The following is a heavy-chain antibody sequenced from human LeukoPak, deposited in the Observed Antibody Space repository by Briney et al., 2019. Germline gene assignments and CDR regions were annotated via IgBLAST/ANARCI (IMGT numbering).Heavy chain of an antibody. Sequence: GGSLRLSCAASGFTVSSNYMSWVRQAPGKGLEWVSVIYSGGSTYYADSVKGRFTIPRGNSKNTLYLQMNSLRAEDTAVHYCARLYYGSGTTNDYWGQGTLVTVSS. D-gene: IGHD3-10*01. V-gene: IGHV3-66*04. CDR1: GFTVSSNY. CDR2: IYSGGST. J-gene: IGHJ4*02. CDR3: ARLYYGSGTTNDY.